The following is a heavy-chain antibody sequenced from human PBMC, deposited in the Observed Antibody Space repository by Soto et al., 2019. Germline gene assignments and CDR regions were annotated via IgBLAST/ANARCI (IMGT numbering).Heavy chain of an antibody. D-gene: IGHD6-19*01. Sequence: LRLSCAASGFTFSSYAMSWVRQAPGKGLEWVSVISGSGGSTYYADSVKGRFTISRDNSKNTLYLQMNSLRAEDTAVYYCAKDRRIAVAGTGNWFDPWGQGTLVTVSS. CDR1: GFTFSSYA. V-gene: IGHV3-23*01. CDR3: AKDRRIAVAGTGNWFDP. J-gene: IGHJ5*02. CDR2: ISGSGGST.